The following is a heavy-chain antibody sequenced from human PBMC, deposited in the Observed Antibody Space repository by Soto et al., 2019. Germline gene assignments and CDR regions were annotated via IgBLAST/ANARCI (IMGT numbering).Heavy chain of an antibody. Sequence: SETLSLTCTVSGGSISSGGYYWSWIRQHPGKGLEWIGYIYYSGSTYYNPSLKSRVTISVDTSKNQFSLKLSSVTAADTAVYYCARDRERRIVVARGGGFDPWGQGTLVTVSS. V-gene: IGHV4-31*03. CDR1: GGSISSGGYY. CDR2: IYYSGST. CDR3: ARDRERRIVVARGGGFDP. J-gene: IGHJ5*02. D-gene: IGHD3-22*01.